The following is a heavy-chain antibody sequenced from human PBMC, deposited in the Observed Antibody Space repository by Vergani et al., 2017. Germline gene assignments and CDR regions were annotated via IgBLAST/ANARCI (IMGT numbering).Heavy chain of an antibody. Sequence: QVQLQESGPGLVKPSGTLSLTCAVSGGSISSSNWWSWVRQPPGKGLEWIGEIYHSGSTNYNPSLKSRVTISVDKSKNQFSLKLSSVTAADTAVYYCARSLYYPSDSTDSYWFDPWGQGTLVTVSS. CDR2: IYHSGST. V-gene: IGHV4-4*02. CDR1: GGSISSSNW. D-gene: IGHD2-8*01. CDR3: ARSLYYPSDSTDSYWFDP. J-gene: IGHJ5*02.